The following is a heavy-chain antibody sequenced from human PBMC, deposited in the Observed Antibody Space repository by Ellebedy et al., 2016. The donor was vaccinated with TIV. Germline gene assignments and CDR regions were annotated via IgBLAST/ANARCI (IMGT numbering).Heavy chain of an antibody. J-gene: IGHJ4*02. CDR1: GYTFKDFG. D-gene: IGHD1-26*01. Sequence: AASVKVSCKASGYTFKDFGITWVRQAPGQGLEWMGWFSGYYGNTIYAQKFQGRVTMTTDTSTSTVYMELRSLTSDDTAVYYCARAEGSTHWSYYLDFWGQGTRVTVSS. CDR3: ARAEGSTHWSYYLDF. V-gene: IGHV1-18*01. CDR2: FSGYYGNT.